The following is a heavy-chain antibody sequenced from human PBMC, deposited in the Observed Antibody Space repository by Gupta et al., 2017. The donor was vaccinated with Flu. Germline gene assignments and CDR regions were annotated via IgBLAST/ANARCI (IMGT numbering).Heavy chain of an antibody. CDR2: ISNDGSEK. J-gene: IGHJ5*02. V-gene: IGHV3-30-3*01. Sequence: VRQAPGKGLEWVSVISNDGSEKYYADSVEGRFTISRDNSKNSLYLQMNSLKTEDTAVYFCARDFQCRSATCHGWFDPWGQGTLVTVSS. D-gene: IGHD1-26*01. CDR3: ARDFQCRSATCHGWFDP.